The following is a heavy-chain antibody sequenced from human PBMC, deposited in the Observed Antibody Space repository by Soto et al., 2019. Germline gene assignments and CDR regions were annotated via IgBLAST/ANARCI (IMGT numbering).Heavy chain of an antibody. J-gene: IGHJ4*02. Sequence: QVQLVESGGGLVKPGGSLRLSCAASGFTFSDYYMSWIRQAPGKGLEWVSYISSSSSYTNYADSVKGRFTISRDNAKNSLYLQMNSLRAEDTAVYYCARDPPQDVSRGYSFDYWGQGTLVTVSS. CDR2: ISSSSSYT. V-gene: IGHV3-11*05. D-gene: IGHD3-22*01. CDR3: ARDPPQDVSRGYSFDY. CDR1: GFTFSDYY.